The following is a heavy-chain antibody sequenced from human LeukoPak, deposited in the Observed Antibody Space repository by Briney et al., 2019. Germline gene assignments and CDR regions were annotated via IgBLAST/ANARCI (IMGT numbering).Heavy chain of an antibody. CDR2: ISYDGSNK. Sequence: GGSLRLSCAASGFTFSSYAMHWVRQAPGKGLEGVAVISYDGSNKYYADSVKGRFTISRDNSKNTLYVQMNSLRAEDTAVYYCARDSCSGGSCYDNFDYWGQGTLVTVSS. D-gene: IGHD2-15*01. CDR1: GFTFSSYA. V-gene: IGHV3-30*04. J-gene: IGHJ4*02. CDR3: ARDSCSGGSCYDNFDY.